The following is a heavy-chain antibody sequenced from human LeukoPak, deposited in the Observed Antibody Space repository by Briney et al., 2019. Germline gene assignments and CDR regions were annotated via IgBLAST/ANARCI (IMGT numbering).Heavy chain of an antibody. D-gene: IGHD1/OR15-1a*01. CDR3: ARGTNNLYYFDY. J-gene: IGHJ4*02. Sequence: GRSLRLSCAASGFTFSSYGMHWVRQAPGKGLEWVAIIWYDGSNKYYADSVKGRFTISRDNSKNTLYLRMNSLRAEDTAVYYCARGTNNLYYFDYWGQGTLVTVSS. CDR2: IWYDGSNK. CDR1: GFTFSSYG. V-gene: IGHV3-33*08.